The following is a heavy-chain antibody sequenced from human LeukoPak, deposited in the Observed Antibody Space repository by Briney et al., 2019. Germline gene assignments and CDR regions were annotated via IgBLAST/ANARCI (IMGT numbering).Heavy chain of an antibody. V-gene: IGHV4-39*01. D-gene: IGHD2-15*01. CDR1: GGSISSSSYY. Sequence: SETLSLTCTVSGGSISSSSYYWGWIRQPPGKGLEWIGSIYYSGDTYYNPSLKSRVTLSVDTSKNQFSLKLSSVTAADTAVYYCARLLCSGGTCYSGLGLFDYWGQGTLVTVSS. J-gene: IGHJ4*02. CDR3: ARLLCSGGTCYSGLGLFDY. CDR2: IYYSGDT.